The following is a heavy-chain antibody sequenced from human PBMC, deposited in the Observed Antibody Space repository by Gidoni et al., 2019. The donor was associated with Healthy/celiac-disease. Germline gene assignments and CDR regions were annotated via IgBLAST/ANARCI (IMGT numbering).Heavy chain of an antibody. V-gene: IGHV3-23*01. Sequence: EVQLLESGGGLVQPGGSLRLSCAASGFTFSSYAMSWVRQAPGKGLEWVSAISGSCGSTYYADSVKGRFTISRDNSKNTLYLQMNSLRAEDTAVYYCAKGGSSNYYYGMDVWGQGTTVTVSS. J-gene: IGHJ6*02. CDR2: ISGSCGST. D-gene: IGHD6-6*01. CDR1: GFTFSSYA. CDR3: AKGGSSNYYYGMDV.